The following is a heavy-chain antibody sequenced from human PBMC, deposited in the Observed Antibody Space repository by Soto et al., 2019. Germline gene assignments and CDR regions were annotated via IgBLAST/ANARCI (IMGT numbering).Heavy chain of an antibody. CDR1: GYSISSGYY. CDR3: ASRADYGSGSYYLYYYYGMDV. CDR2: IYHSGST. D-gene: IGHD3-10*01. V-gene: IGHV4-38-2*01. Sequence: KTSETLSLTCAVSGYSISSGYYWGWIRQPPGKGLEWIGSIYHSGSTYYNPSLKSRVTISVDKSKNQFSLKLSSVTAADTAVYYCASRADYGSGSYYLYYYYGMDVWGQGTTVTVSS. J-gene: IGHJ6*02.